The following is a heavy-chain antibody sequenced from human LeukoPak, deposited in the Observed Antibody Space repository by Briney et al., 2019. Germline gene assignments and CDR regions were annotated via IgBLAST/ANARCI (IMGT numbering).Heavy chain of an antibody. CDR2: ISAYNGNT. V-gene: IGHV1-18*01. J-gene: IGHJ3*02. Sequence: ASVKVSCKASGGTFSSYAISWVRQAPGQGLEWMGWISAYNGNTNYAQKLQGRVTMTTDTSTSTAYMELRSLRSDDTAVYYCAGVGATDAFDIWGQGTMVTVSS. CDR1: GGTFSSYA. D-gene: IGHD1-26*01. CDR3: AGVGATDAFDI.